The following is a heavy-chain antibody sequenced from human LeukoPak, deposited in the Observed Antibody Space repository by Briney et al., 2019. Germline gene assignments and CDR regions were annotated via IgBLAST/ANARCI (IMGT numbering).Heavy chain of an antibody. J-gene: IGHJ4*02. D-gene: IGHD5-18*01. Sequence: PSETLSLTCTVSGGSISSYYWSWIRQPAGKGLEWIGRIYTSGSTNYNPSLKSRVTMSVDTSKNQFSLKLSSVTAADTAVYYCARGPIQLWFGYFDYWGQGTLVTVSS. CDR3: ARGPIQLWFGYFDY. V-gene: IGHV4-4*07. CDR1: GGSISSYY. CDR2: IYTSGST.